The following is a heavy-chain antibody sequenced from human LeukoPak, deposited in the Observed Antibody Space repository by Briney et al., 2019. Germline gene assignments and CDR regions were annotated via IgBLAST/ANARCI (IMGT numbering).Heavy chain of an antibody. D-gene: IGHD6-19*01. Sequence: GESLKISCKGSGYSFTSYWIGWERQMPGKGLEGVGIIYPGDSDTRYSPSFQGQVTISADKYISTAYLKWSSMKASDTAMYYCARPGSSGWYLTDAFDIWGQGTMVTVSS. CDR1: GYSFTSYW. CDR2: IYPGDSDT. CDR3: ARPGSSGWYLTDAFDI. V-gene: IGHV5-51*01. J-gene: IGHJ3*02.